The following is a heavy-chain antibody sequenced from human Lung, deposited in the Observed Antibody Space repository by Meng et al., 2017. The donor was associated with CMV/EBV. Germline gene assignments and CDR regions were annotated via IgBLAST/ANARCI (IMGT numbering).Heavy chain of an antibody. CDR1: GFTFSVYN. V-gene: IGHV3-30-3*01. Sequence: LXCAVSGFTFSVYNMQWVRQAPGKGLEWVAVISYDGSNKNYADSVKGRFTISRDNSKSTLFLQLNSLKVEDTGVYYCARSQWAYDRSGYYGEDSMDVWGQGXTVTGSS. D-gene: IGHD3-22*01. CDR2: ISYDGSNK. CDR3: ARSQWAYDRSGYYGEDSMDV. J-gene: IGHJ6*02.